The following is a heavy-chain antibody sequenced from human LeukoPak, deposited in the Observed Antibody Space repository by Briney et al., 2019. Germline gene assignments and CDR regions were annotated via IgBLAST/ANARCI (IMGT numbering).Heavy chain of an antibody. CDR2: IRQDGSDK. Sequence: PGGSLTLSCAVSGFSSSTAWMTWVRQAPGKGLEWVADIRQDGSDKYYVDSVKGRFIISRDNAKNSLYLQMNSLRVEDTAVYYCARDPLTLYDYYMDVWGKGITVTVSS. J-gene: IGHJ6*03. CDR3: ARDPLTLYDYYMDV. V-gene: IGHV3-7*01. D-gene: IGHD3-9*01. CDR1: GFSSSTAW.